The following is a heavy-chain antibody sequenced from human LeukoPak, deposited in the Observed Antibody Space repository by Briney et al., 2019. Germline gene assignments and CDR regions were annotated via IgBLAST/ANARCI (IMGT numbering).Heavy chain of an antibody. CDR1: GFSFSSYE. V-gene: IGHV3-48*03. D-gene: IGHD2-21*01. CDR3: ARVGVGALFAWLDF. J-gene: IGHJ4*02. CDR2: ISSSGSTI. Sequence: GGSLRLSCATSGFSFSSYEMNWVRQAPGKGLEWVSYISSSGSTIYYADHVAGRFTISRDNAENSLYLQMNSLRVEDTAVYYCARVGVGALFAWLDFWGQETLVTVSS.